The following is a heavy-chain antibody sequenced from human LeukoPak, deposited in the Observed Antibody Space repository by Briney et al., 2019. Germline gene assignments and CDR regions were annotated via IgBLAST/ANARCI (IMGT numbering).Heavy chain of an antibody. CDR2: IYYSGST. CDR1: GGSISSSSYY. J-gene: IGHJ1*01. D-gene: IGHD6-13*01. V-gene: IGHV4-39*07. CDR3: AREVAAAGRSEYFQH. Sequence: SETLSLTCTVSGGSISSSSYYWGWIRQPPGKGMEWIGSIYYSGSTYYNPSLKSRVTISVDTSKNQFSLKLSSVPAADTAVYYCAREVAAAGRSEYFQHWGQGTLVTVSS.